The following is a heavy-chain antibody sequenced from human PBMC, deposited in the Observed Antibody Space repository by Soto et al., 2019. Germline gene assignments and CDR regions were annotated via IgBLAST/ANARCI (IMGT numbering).Heavy chain of an antibody. CDR1: GGSFSGYY. CDR2: INHSGST. V-gene: IGHV4-34*01. CDR3: ARARRIQLWSRVYDP. D-gene: IGHD5-18*01. J-gene: IGHJ5*02. Sequence: PSETLSLTCAVYGGSFSGYYWSWIRQPPGKGLEWIGEINHSGSTNYNPSLKRRVTISVDTSKNQFSLKLSSVTAADTAVYYCARARRIQLWSRVYDPWGQGTLVTVSS.